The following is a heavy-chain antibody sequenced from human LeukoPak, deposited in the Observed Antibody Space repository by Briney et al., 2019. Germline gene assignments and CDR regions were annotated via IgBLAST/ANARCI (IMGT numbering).Heavy chain of an antibody. V-gene: IGHV3-53*01. Sequence: PGGSLRLSCAASGFTVSSNYMSWVRQAPGKGLEWVSAIYSGGSTYYADSVKGRFTISRDNSKNTLYLQMNSLRAEDTAVYYCARRDYYESSGLYWGQGTLVTVSS. D-gene: IGHD3-22*01. CDR3: ARRDYYESSGLY. CDR2: IYSGGST. J-gene: IGHJ4*02. CDR1: GFTVSSNY.